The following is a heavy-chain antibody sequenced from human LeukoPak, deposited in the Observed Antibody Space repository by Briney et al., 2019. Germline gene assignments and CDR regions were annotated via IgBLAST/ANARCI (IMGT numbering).Heavy chain of an antibody. CDR2: ISPHNGNT. Sequence: ASVKVSCKSSGYTFTTYGLSWVRQAPGQGLEWMGWISPHNGNTNYAQKFQGRVTMTTDTSTSTAYMELRSLRSDDTAVYYCARDLGPYCSGGSCYSFYWGQGTLVTVSS. CDR3: ARDLGPYCSGGSCYSFY. CDR1: GYTFTTYG. D-gene: IGHD2-15*01. V-gene: IGHV1-18*01. J-gene: IGHJ4*02.